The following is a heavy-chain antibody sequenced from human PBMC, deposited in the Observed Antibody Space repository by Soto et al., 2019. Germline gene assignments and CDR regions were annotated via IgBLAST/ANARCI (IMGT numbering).Heavy chain of an antibody. D-gene: IGHD5-12*01. J-gene: IGHJ4*02. Sequence: EVQLLESGGGLVQSGGSLTISCTASGFVFSNYAVTWVRRTPGQGLEWVSAITASGGTTYYADSVKGRFTISRDNSRDNLFLHMSSLKADDTALYYCVRGIYPSSAGGPFDLWGQGTLVTVSS. CDR2: ITASGGTT. CDR1: GFVFSNYA. CDR3: VRGIYPSSAGGPFDL. V-gene: IGHV3-23*01.